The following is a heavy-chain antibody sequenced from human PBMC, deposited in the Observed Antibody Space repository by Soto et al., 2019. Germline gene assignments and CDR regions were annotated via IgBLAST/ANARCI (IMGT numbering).Heavy chain of an antibody. CDR2: IYYSGST. Sequence: PXXTLSLTCTVSGGSISSSSYYWGSIRQPPGKGLEWIGSIYYSGSTYYNPSLKSRVTISVDTSKNQFSLKLSSVTAADTAVYYCARRHLYDYVGFDYWGQGTLVTVSS. J-gene: IGHJ4*02. V-gene: IGHV4-39*01. CDR3: ARRHLYDYVGFDY. D-gene: IGHD3-16*01. CDR1: GGSISSSSYY.